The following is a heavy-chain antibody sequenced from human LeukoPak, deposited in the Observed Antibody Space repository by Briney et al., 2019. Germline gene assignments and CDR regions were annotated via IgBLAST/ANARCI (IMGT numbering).Heavy chain of an antibody. D-gene: IGHD1-20*01. CDR1: GFVFRSYS. CDR3: STLTSRGLSDS. V-gene: IGHV3-15*07. CDR2: IKSKADGETI. J-gene: IGHJ4*02. Sequence: GGSLRLSCAMTGFVFRSYSVHWVRQAPGKGLEWVGRIKSKADGETIDYAAPVKGRFTFSRDDSKNMLYLQMNSLKSEDTAVYYCSTLTSRGLSDSWGQGTLVTVSS.